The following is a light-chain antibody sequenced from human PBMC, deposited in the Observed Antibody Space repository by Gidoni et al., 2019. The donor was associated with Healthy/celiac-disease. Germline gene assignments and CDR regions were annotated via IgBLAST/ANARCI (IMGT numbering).Light chain of an antibody. CDR1: QGISSY. CDR3: QQYYSYPPLT. Sequence: AIRMTQSPSSFSASTGDRVTITCRASQGISSYLAWYKQKPGKAPKLLIYAASTLQSGVPSRFSGSGSGTDFTLTISCLQSEDFATYYCQQYYSYPPLTFGQGTKVEIK. CDR2: AAS. J-gene: IGKJ1*01. V-gene: IGKV1-8*01.